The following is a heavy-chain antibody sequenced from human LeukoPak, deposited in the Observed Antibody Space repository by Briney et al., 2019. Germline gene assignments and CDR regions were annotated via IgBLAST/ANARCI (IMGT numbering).Heavy chain of an antibody. J-gene: IGHJ3*02. D-gene: IGHD2-2*01. CDR1: GGSLNNGGYY. CDR2: IYYSGSS. V-gene: IGHV4-31*03. Sequence: SQTLSLTCTVSGGSLNNGGYYWSWIRQHPGKGLEWIGYIYYSGSSYYNPSLRSRVTISVDTSKNHFSLKLSSVTAADTAVYYCARDPGYCSSTSCYTGNAFDIWGQGTMVTVSS. CDR3: ARDPGYCSSTSCYTGNAFDI.